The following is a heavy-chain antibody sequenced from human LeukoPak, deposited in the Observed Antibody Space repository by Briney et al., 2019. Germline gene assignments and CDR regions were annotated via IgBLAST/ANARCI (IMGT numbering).Heavy chain of an antibody. V-gene: IGHV3-23*01. CDR3: AKATGYLL. D-gene: IGHD1-14*01. J-gene: IGHJ4*02. CDR2: ISNSGGTT. Sequence: GSLRLSCAASGFTFSSYAMSWVRQAPGKGLEWVSTISNSGGTTYYADSVKGRFTISREDSENTLYLQMNSLRAEDTAVYYCAKATGYLLWGQGTLVTVSS. CDR1: GFTFSSYA.